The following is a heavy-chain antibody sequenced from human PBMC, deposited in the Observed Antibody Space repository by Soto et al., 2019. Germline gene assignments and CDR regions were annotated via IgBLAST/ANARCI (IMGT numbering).Heavy chain of an antibody. J-gene: IGHJ4*02. CDR1: GGSFIGYY. V-gene: IGHV4-34*01. CDR2: INHSGST. CDR3: ARGLPATRGITMVRGVTXDFDY. D-gene: IGHD3-10*01. Sequence: SETLSLTCAVYGGSFIGYYWSWIRQPPGKGLEWIGEINHSGSTNYNPSLKSRVTISVDTSKNQFSLKLSSVTAADTAVYYCARGLPATRGITMVRGVTXDFDYWGQGTLVT.